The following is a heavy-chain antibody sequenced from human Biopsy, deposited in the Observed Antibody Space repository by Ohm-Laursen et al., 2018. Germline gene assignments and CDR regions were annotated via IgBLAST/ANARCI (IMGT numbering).Heavy chain of an antibody. D-gene: IGHD3-10*01. Sequence: SLRLSCAASGSSFGSYDMNWVRQAPGKGLEWISYISHIGSDIYYSDSVKGRFTISRDNAKNSLFLQMSFLRGEDTAIYFCARNRGSGTYQYIDYWGQGTPVTVSS. CDR2: ISHIGSDI. CDR3: ARNRGSGTYQYIDY. J-gene: IGHJ4*02. V-gene: IGHV3-48*03. CDR1: GSSFGSYD.